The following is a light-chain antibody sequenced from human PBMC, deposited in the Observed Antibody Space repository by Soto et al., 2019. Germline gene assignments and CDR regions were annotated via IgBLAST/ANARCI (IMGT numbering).Light chain of an antibody. CDR2: DAS. J-gene: IGKJ1*01. Sequence: ESVLTQSPGTLSLSPGERATLSCRASQSVSSSYLAWYQQKPGQAPRLLIYDASERASGIPARFSGSGSGTDFTLTISSLEPEDFAVYYCQQRTSWPPWTFGQGTKVDIK. CDR3: QQRTSWPPWT. V-gene: IGKV3D-20*02. CDR1: QSVSSSY.